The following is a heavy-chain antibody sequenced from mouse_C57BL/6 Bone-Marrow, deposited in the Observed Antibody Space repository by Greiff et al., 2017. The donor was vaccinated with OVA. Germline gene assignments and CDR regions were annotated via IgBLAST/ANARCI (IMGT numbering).Heavy chain of an antibody. CDR2: IDPENGDT. V-gene: IGHV14-4*01. J-gene: IGHJ4*01. Sequence: VQLQQSGAELVRPGASVKLSCTASGFTIKDDYMHWVKQRPEQGLEWIGWIDPENGDTEYASKFQGKATITADTSSNTAYLQLSSLTSEDTAVYYCTTCSSYHYYAMDYWGQGTSVTGSA. CDR3: TTCSSYHYYAMDY. D-gene: IGHD1-1*01. CDR1: GFTIKDDY.